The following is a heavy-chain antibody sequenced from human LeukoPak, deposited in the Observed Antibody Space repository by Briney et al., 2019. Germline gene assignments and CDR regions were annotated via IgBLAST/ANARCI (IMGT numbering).Heavy chain of an antibody. V-gene: IGHV1-18*01. Sequence: ASVKVSCKASGYTFTSYGISWVRQTPGQGLEWMGWISAYNGNTNYAQKLQGRVTMTTDTSTSTAYMELRSLRSDDTAVYCCASFSAYSSIDYWGQGTLVTVSS. J-gene: IGHJ4*02. CDR1: GYTFTSYG. CDR2: ISAYNGNT. D-gene: IGHD6-13*01. CDR3: ASFSAYSSIDY.